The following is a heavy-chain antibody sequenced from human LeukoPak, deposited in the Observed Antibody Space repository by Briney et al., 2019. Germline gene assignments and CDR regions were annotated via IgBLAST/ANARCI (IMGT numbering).Heavy chain of an antibody. CDR3: ARESYDSSGYYPRDFDC. V-gene: IGHV3-21*01. D-gene: IGHD3-22*01. Sequence: GGSLRLSCTASGFTFSRHGVNWVRQAPGKGLEWVSSVSTGSRYTYFADSVKGRFTIFRDDAYNSLYLQMDSLRAEDTAVYYCARESYDSSGYYPRDFDCWGQGTLVTVSS. CDR1: GFTFSRHG. CDR2: VSTGSRYT. J-gene: IGHJ4*02.